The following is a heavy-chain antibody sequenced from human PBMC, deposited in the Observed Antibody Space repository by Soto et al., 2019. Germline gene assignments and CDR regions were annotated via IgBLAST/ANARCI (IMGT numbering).Heavy chain of an antibody. Sequence: GGSLRLSCAASGFTFSDYYMSWIRQAPGKGLEWVSYISSSGSTIYYADSVKGRFTISRDNAKNSLYLQMNSLRAEDTAVYYCARAQVSSSWYYYGMDVWGQGTTVTVSS. J-gene: IGHJ6*02. D-gene: IGHD6-13*01. CDR3: ARAQVSSSWYYYGMDV. CDR1: GFTFSDYY. V-gene: IGHV3-11*01. CDR2: ISSSGSTI.